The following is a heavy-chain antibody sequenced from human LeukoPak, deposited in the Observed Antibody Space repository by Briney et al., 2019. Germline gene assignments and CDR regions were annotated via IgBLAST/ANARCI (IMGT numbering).Heavy chain of an antibody. Sequence: SETLSLTCAVYGGSLSGYNCIWIRQPPGKGLEWIGEINHSGSTNYNPSLKSRVTISVDTSKNQFSLKLSSVTAADTAVYYCASPSSADYYDSSGYSPFDYWGQGTLVTVSS. CDR3: ASPSSADYYDSSGYSPFDY. V-gene: IGHV4-34*01. CDR2: INHSGST. J-gene: IGHJ4*02. D-gene: IGHD3-22*01. CDR1: GGSLSGYN.